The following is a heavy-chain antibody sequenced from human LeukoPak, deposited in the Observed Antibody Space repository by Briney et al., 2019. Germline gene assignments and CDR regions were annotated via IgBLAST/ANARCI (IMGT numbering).Heavy chain of an antibody. CDR3: ARALTGYPNPSNWFDP. D-gene: IGHD3-9*01. V-gene: IGHV4-38-2*02. Sequence: SETLSLTCTVSGYSISSGYYWGWIRQPPGQGLEWIGSIYHSGSTYYNPSLKSRVTISVDTSKNQFSLKLSSVTAADTAVYYCARALTGYPNPSNWFDPWGQGTLVTVSS. J-gene: IGHJ5*02. CDR2: IYHSGST. CDR1: GYSISSGYY.